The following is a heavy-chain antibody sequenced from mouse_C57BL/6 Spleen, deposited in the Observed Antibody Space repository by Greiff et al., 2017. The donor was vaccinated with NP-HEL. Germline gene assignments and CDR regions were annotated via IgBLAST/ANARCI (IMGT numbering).Heavy chain of an antibody. V-gene: IGHV1-53*01. D-gene: IGHD1-1*01. CDR1: GYTFTSYW. J-gene: IGHJ4*01. CDR3: ARWATTVVAYYYAMDY. Sequence: QVQLQQPGTELVKPGASVTLSCKASGYTFTSYWMHWVKQRPGQGLEWIGNINPSNGGTNYNEKFKSKATLTVDKSSSTAYMQLSSLTSEDSAVYYCARWATTVVAYYYAMDYWGQGTSVTVSS. CDR2: INPSNGGT.